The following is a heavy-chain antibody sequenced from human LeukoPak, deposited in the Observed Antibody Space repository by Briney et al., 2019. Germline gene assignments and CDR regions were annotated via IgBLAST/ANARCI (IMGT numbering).Heavy chain of an antibody. CDR3: ARGGWWLLDY. CDR2: IYSGGST. D-gene: IGHD2-21*01. Sequence: GGSLRLSCAASGFTVSSNYMSWVRQAPGKGLEWVSIIYSGGSTLYADSAKGRFTISRDNSKNTLYLQMNSLRAEDTAVYYCARGGWWLLDYWGQGTLVTVSS. CDR1: GFTVSSNY. V-gene: IGHV3-53*01. J-gene: IGHJ4*02.